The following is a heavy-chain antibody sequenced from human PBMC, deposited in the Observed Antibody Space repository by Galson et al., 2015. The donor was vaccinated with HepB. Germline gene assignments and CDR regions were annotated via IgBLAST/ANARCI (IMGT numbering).Heavy chain of an antibody. CDR1: GFTFSGYS. J-gene: IGHJ4*02. V-gene: IGHV3-23*01. CDR3: AKDSISRGLNYLDS. Sequence: SLRLSCAASGFTFSGYSMSCVRQTPGKGLEWASGITGSDGRTYFADSVKGRFTISRDESRHTLSPQMNSLRADDTAIYYCAKDSISRGLNYLDSWGQGTLVAVSS. D-gene: IGHD6-19*01. CDR2: ITGSDGRT.